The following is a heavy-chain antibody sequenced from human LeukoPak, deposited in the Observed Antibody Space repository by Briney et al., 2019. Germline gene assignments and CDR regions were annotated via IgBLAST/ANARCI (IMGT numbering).Heavy chain of an antibody. CDR1: GGSFSGYY. D-gene: IGHD6-13*01. CDR3: ARSRGIAAAGTDFDY. V-gene: IGHV4-34*01. Sequence: PSETLSLTCAVYGGSFSGYYWSWIRQPPGKGLEWIGEINHSGSTNYNPSLKSRVTISVDTSKNQFSLKLSSVTAADTAVYYCARSRGIAAAGTDFDYWGQGTLVTVSS. CDR2: INHSGST. J-gene: IGHJ4*02.